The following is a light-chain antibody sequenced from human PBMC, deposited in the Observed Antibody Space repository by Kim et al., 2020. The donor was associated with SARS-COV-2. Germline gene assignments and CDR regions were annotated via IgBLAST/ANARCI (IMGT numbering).Light chain of an antibody. V-gene: IGLV3-21*04. J-gene: IGLJ2*01. CDR1: NIGRKS. CDR2: YDS. CDR3: QVWDSSSDQV. Sequence: SYELTQPPSVSVAPGKTARITCGGNNIGRKSVHWYQQKPGQAPVLVIYYDSDRPSGIPERFSGSNSGNTATLTISRVEAGDEADYYCQVWDSSSDQVFGG.